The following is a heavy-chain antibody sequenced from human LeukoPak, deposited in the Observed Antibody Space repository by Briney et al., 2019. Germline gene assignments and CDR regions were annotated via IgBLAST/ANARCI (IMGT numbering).Heavy chain of an antibody. Sequence: SETLSLTCAVSGASISSGGYSWNWIRLPPGKGLEWIANIYHSGNTYYNPSLRSRVTISVDTSKSQFSLMLSSVTAADTALYYCARKKDYGDYVDYWGQGTLVTVSS. J-gene: IGHJ4*02. CDR2: IYHSGNT. V-gene: IGHV4-30-2*01. CDR3: ARKKDYGDYVDY. D-gene: IGHD4-17*01. CDR1: GASISSGGYS.